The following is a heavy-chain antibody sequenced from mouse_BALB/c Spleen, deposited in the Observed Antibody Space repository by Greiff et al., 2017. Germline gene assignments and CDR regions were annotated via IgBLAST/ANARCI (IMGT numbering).Heavy chain of an antibody. Sequence: VQLQQSGAELAKPGASVKMSCKASGYTFTSYWMHWVKQRPGQGLEWIGYINPSTGYTEYNQKFKDKATLTADKSSSTAYMQLSSLTSEDSAVYYCARSDGNYCFAYWGQGTLVTVSA. J-gene: IGHJ3*01. CDR1: GYTFTSYW. V-gene: IGHV1-7*01. CDR3: ARSDGNYCFAY. CDR2: INPSTGYT. D-gene: IGHD2-1*01.